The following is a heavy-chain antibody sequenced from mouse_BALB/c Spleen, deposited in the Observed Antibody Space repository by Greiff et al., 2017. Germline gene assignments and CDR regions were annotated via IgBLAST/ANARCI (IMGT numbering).Heavy chain of an antibody. V-gene: IGHV1S127*01. J-gene: IGHJ2*01. Sequence: VKLMESGPELVRPGASVKMSCKASGYTFTSYWMHWVKQRPGQGLEWIGMIDPSNSETRLNQKFKDKATLNVDKSSNTACMQLSSLTSEDSAVYYCARFYYYGSSCDYWGQGTTLTVSS. D-gene: IGHD1-1*01. CDR1: GYTFTSYW. CDR2: IDPSNSET. CDR3: ARFYYYGSSCDY.